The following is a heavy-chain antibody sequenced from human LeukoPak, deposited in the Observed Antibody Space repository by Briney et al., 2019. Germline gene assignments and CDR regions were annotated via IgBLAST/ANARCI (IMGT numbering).Heavy chain of an antibody. CDR2: IIPILGIA. Sequence: SVKVSCKASGYTFTSYYMHWVRQAPGQGLEWMGRIIPILGIANYAQKFQGRVTITADKSTSTAYMELSSLRSEDTAVYYCARGGTYYYDSSGYPLDYWGQGTLVTVSS. CDR1: GYTFTSYY. J-gene: IGHJ4*02. CDR3: ARGGTYYYDSSGYPLDY. V-gene: IGHV1-69*04. D-gene: IGHD3-22*01.